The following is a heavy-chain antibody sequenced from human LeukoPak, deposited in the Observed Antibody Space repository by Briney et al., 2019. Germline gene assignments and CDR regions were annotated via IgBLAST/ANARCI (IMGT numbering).Heavy chain of an antibody. Sequence: ASVKVSCKASGGTFSSYTISWVRQAPGQGLEWMGRIIPTLGIANYAQKFQGRVTITADKSTSTAYMELSSLRSEDTAVYYCARYNSAAAGGFGMDVWGQGTTVTVSS. CDR3: ARYNSAAAGGFGMDV. D-gene: IGHD6-13*01. V-gene: IGHV1-69*02. CDR2: IIPTLGIA. J-gene: IGHJ6*02. CDR1: GGTFSSYT.